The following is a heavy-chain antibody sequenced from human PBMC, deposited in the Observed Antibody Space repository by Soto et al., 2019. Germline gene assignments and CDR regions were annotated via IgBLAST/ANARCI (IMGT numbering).Heavy chain of an antibody. J-gene: IGHJ4*02. CDR1: GGSSSSSNW. CDR2: IYHSGNT. Sequence: QVQLQESGPGLVKPSGTLSLTCAVSGGSSSSSNWWSWVCQPPGKGLEWIGEIYHSGNTNYNPSLKSRVTMAVDKSRNQFSLKLSSVTAADTAVYYCARRWGEGRVDYWGQGTLVTVSS. V-gene: IGHV4-4*02. CDR3: ARRWGEGRVDY. D-gene: IGHD3-10*01.